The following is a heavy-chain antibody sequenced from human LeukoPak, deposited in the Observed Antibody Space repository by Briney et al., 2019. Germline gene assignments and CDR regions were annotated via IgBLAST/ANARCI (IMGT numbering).Heavy chain of an antibody. V-gene: IGHV3-74*01. CDR1: GFTFRSYW. CDR2: INSDGSST. J-gene: IGHJ5*02. D-gene: IGHD3-3*01. CDR3: ARGGYDSWGGYYNAAAHNWFDP. Sequence: GGSLRLSCVASGFTFRSYWMHWVRQAPGKGPVWVSRINSDGSSTSYADSVKGRFTISRDNAKNTLYLQMNSLRAEDTAVYYCARGGYDSWGGYYNAAAHNWFDPWGQGTLVTVSS.